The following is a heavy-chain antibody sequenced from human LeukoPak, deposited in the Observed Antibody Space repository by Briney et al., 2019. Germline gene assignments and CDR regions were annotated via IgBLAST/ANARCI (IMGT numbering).Heavy chain of an antibody. D-gene: IGHD6-13*01. CDR3: AKRSAAGTVGYFDY. CDR2: VNQGGTEK. V-gene: IGHV3-7*03. Sequence: GGSLRLSCVASGFTFSSQWMSWVRQAPGKGLEWVANVNQGGTEKYYVDSVKGRFTISRDNTKNSLYLQMNSLRAEDTALYYCAKRSAAGTVGYFDYWGQGSLVTVSS. CDR1: GFTFSSQW. J-gene: IGHJ4*02.